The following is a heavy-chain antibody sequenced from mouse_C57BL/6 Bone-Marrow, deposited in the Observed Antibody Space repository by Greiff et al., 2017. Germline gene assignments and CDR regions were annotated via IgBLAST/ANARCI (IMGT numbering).Heavy chain of an antibody. D-gene: IGHD3-3*01. CDR1: GFNIKDYY. J-gene: IGHJ3*01. Sequence: VQLQQSGAELVKPGASVKLSCTASGFNIKDYYMHWVKQRTEQGLEWIGRIDPEDGDTKYAPKFQGKATITADTSSNTAYLQLSSLTSEDSAVYYCARGGCRGGFAYWGQGTLVTVSA. V-gene: IGHV14-2*01. CDR2: IDPEDGDT. CDR3: ARGGCRGGFAY.